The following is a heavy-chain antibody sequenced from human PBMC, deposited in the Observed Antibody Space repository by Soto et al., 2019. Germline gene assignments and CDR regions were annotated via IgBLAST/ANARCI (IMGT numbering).Heavy chain of an antibody. CDR3: AKNSEYSYGNSSLEGRVVVGAPTVIEVPNPVQALP. V-gene: IGHV3-30*18. J-gene: IGHJ5*02. D-gene: IGHD5-18*01. CDR2: ISHDGSNK. Sequence: GGSLRLSCAASGFTFSSYGMHWVRQAPGKGLEWVALISHDGSNKYYVDSVKGRFTISRDNSKNTLYLQMNSLRAEDTAVYYCAKNSEYSYGNSSLEGRVVVGAPTVIEVPNPVQALPWG. CDR1: GFTFSSYG.